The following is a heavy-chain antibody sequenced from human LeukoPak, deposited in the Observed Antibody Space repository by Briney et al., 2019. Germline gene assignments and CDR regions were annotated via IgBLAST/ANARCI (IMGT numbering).Heavy chain of an antibody. D-gene: IGHD2-2*01. J-gene: IGHJ5*02. CDR2: INARGDT. CDR1: GWSFNDYY. Sequence: SETLSLTCAGYGWSFNDYYWNWIRQPPAKGLDGIGEINARGDTNYNPSLKSRVTISVDTSKKQFSLRLTSMIAADTALYYCARGQVPAARGYNWFDPWGQGTLVTVSS. CDR3: ARGQVPAARGYNWFDP. V-gene: IGHV4-34*01.